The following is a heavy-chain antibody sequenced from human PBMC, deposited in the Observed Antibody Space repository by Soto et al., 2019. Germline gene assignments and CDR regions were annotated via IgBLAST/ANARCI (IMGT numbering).Heavy chain of an antibody. CDR2: IYYSGST. V-gene: IGHV4-61*01. D-gene: IGHD6-6*01. CDR3: ARLAARPTSVGLYYYGMDV. J-gene: IGHJ6*02. CDR1: GGSVSSGSYY. Sequence: SETLSLTCTVSGGSVSSGSYYWSWIRQPPGKGLEWIGYIYYSGSTNYNPSLKSRVTISVDTSKNQFSLKLSSVTAADTAVYYCARLAARPTSVGLYYYGMDVWGQGTTVTVSS.